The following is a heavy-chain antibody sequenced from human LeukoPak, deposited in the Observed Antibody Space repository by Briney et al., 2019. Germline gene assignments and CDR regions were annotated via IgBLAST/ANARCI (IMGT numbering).Heavy chain of an antibody. V-gene: IGHV4-39*02. Sequence: WVRQPPGKGLEWIRSIYYSGSPYYNPSLKSRVTISVDTSKRQFSLKLSSVTAADTAVYYCARDTPRTYYFDYWGQGTLVTVSS. CDR2: IYYSGSP. CDR3: ARDTPRTYYFDY. J-gene: IGHJ4*02.